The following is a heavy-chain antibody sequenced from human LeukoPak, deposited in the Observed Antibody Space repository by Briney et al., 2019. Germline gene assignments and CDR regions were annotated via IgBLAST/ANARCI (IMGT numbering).Heavy chain of an antibody. CDR1: GGSISSYY. Sequence: SETLSLTCTVSGGSISSYYWSWIRQPAGKGLEWIGRIYTSGSTNYNPSLKSRVTMSVDTSKNQFSLKLSSVTAADTAVYYCARSPVGVPAAEGAFDIWGQGTMVTVSS. J-gene: IGHJ3*02. CDR3: ARSPVGVPAAEGAFDI. D-gene: IGHD2-2*01. CDR2: IYTSGST. V-gene: IGHV4-4*07.